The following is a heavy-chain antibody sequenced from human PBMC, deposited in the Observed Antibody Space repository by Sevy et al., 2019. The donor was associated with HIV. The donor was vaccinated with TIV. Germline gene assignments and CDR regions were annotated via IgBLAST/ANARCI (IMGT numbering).Heavy chain of an antibody. CDR1: GGSISSSSYY. D-gene: IGHD3-3*01. Sequence: SETLSLTCTVSGGSISSSSYYWGWIRQPPGKGLEWIGSIYYSGSTYYHPSLKSRVTISVDTSKNQFSLKLSSVTAADTAVYYCARIIGQAVPFWSGYLDYWGQGTLVTVSS. J-gene: IGHJ4*02. CDR2: IYYSGST. V-gene: IGHV4-39*01. CDR3: ARIIGQAVPFWSGYLDY.